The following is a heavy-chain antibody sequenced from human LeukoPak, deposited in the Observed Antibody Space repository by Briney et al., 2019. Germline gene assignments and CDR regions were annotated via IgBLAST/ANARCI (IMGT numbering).Heavy chain of an antibody. CDR3: AKDRGSITMIVVGDY. CDR1: GXTFSTYA. V-gene: IGHV3-23*01. Sequence: PGGSLRLSCAASGXTFSTYAVSWVRQAPGKGLEWVSAISGRGVSTSYADYVKGRFNISRDNSKNTLYLQMNSLEAEDTAVYYCAKDRGSITMIVVGDYWGQGTLVTVSS. J-gene: IGHJ4*02. D-gene: IGHD3-22*01. CDR2: ISGRGVST.